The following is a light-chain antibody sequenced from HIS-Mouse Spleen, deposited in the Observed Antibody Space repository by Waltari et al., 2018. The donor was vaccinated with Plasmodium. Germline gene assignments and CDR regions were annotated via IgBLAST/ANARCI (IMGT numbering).Light chain of an antibody. V-gene: IGLV9-49*01. CDR3: GADHGSGSNFVWV. CDR2: VGTGGVVG. CDR1: SGYSNYK. J-gene: IGLJ1*01. Sequence: QPVLTQPPSASASLGASVTLTCTLSSGYSNYKVDWYQQRPGKGPRFVLRVGTGGVVGSKGDGIPDRCSVVGSGLNRYLTIKNIQEEDESDYHCGADHGSGSNFVWVFGTGTKVTVL.